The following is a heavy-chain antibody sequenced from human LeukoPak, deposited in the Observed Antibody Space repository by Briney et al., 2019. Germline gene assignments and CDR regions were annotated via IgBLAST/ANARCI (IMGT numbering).Heavy chain of an antibody. J-gene: IGHJ4*02. CDR1: GFTFRSHA. CDR2: IYENGGTT. D-gene: IGHD2-21*01. V-gene: IGHV3-23*01. CDR3: AKDFRIGYSAHFDY. Sequence: GGSLRLSCVGSGFTFRSHAMSWVRQAPEKGLEFVSGIYENGGTTYYADSVKGRFSISRDDSKNTLYLQMDSLRGEDTAVYYCAKDFRIGYSAHFDYWGQGALVTVSS.